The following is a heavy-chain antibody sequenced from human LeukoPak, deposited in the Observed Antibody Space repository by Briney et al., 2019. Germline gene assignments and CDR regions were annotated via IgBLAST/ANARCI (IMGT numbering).Heavy chain of an antibody. J-gene: IGHJ5*02. CDR3: AREDSHPVVAASNWFDP. V-gene: IGHV3-7*01. CDR2: IKQDGSEK. CDR1: GFTFHDYA. Sequence: GGSLRLSCAASGFTFHDYALHWVRQAPGKGLEWVANIKQDGSEKYYVDSVKGRFTISRDNAKNSLYLQMNSLRAEDTAVYYCAREDSHPVVAASNWFDPWGQGTLVTVSS. D-gene: IGHD2-15*01.